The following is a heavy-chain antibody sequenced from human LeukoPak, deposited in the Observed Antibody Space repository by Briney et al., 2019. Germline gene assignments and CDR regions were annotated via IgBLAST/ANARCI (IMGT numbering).Heavy chain of an antibody. V-gene: IGHV1-2*02. CDR2: GNPNTGGT. CDR3: AGEPVAEAMGTLSGA. Sequence: ASVKVSCKASGYTFSDYAIHWVRQAPGQGLEWMGWGNPNTGGTSYAQKFQGRVTMTRDTSISTAYMQLNRLTSDDTAVYYCAGEPVAEAMGTLSGAWGQGTLVTVSS. J-gene: IGHJ5*02. CDR1: GYTFSDYA. D-gene: IGHD5-18*01.